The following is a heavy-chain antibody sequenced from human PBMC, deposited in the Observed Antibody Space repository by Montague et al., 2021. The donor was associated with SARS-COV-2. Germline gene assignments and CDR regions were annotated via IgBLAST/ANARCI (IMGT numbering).Heavy chain of an antibody. J-gene: IGHJ5*02. CDR2: IYYSGST. D-gene: IGHD3-3*01. CDR3: ARAQMNRITIFGVVAEFDP. CDR1: GGSISSYY. Sequence: SETLSLTCTVSGGSISSYYWSWIRQPPGKGLEWIGYIYYSGSTNYNPSPKSRVTISVDTSKNQFSLKLSSVTAADTAVYYCARAQMNRITIFGVVAEFDPWGQGTLVTVSS. V-gene: IGHV4-59*01.